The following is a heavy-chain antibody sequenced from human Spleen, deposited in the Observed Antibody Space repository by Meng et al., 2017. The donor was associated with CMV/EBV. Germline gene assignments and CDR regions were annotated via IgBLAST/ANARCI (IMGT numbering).Heavy chain of an antibody. J-gene: IGHJ4*02. CDR1: GFTFSSYA. V-gene: IGHV3-30-3*01. Sequence: GESLKISCAASGFTFSSYAMHWVRQAPGKGLEWVAVISYDGSNKYYADSVKGRFTISRDNDKNTLYLQMNSLRAEDTAVYYCARHFYSGSYIGYWGQGTLVTVSS. CDR3: ARHFYSGSYIGY. D-gene: IGHD1-26*01. CDR2: ISYDGSNK.